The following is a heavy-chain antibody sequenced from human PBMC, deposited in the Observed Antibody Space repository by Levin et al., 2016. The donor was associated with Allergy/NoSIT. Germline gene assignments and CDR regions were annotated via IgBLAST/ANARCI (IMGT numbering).Heavy chain of an antibody. V-gene: IGHV1-18*01. CDR2: ISTYNGDT. D-gene: IGHD3-3*01. CDR3: ARRETNYDPFDY. Sequence: ASVKVSCKASGYTFTTYSITWVRQAPGQGLEWMGWISTYNGDTNYPQKLQGRLTMTTDTSTSTAYMELSALKSDDTAVYYCARRETNYDPFDYWGQGTLVAVSP. J-gene: IGHJ4*02. CDR1: GYTFTTYS.